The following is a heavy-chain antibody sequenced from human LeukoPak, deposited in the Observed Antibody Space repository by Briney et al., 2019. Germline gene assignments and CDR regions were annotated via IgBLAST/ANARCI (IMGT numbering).Heavy chain of an antibody. Sequence: PGGSLRLSCAASGLNFNDYDMDWVRQAPARGPEWVAVIWDDGSNKYYAESVKGRFTISRDISKNTLYLQMNSLRAEDTAVYYCAKDRGLGYSYGYGFDYWGQGTLVTVSS. CDR3: AKDRGLGYSYGYGFDY. V-gene: IGHV3-33*06. CDR2: IWDDGSNK. J-gene: IGHJ4*02. D-gene: IGHD5-18*01. CDR1: GLNFNDYD.